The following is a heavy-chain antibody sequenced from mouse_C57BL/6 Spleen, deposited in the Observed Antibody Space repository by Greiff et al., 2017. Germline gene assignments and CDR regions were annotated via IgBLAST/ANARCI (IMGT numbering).Heavy chain of an antibody. CDR2: IDPSDSET. Sequence: QVQLQQPGAELVRPGSSVKLSCKASGYTFTSYWMHWVKQRPIQGLEWIGNIDPSDSETHYNQKFKDKATLTVVKSSSTAYMQLSSLTSEDSAVYYCARQDYGSNYDYAMDYWGQGTSVTVSS. CDR3: ARQDYGSNYDYAMDY. CDR1: GYTFTSYW. D-gene: IGHD1-1*01. J-gene: IGHJ4*01. V-gene: IGHV1-52*01.